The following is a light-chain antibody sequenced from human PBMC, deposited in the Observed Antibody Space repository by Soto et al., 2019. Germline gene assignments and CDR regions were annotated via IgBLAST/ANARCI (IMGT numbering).Light chain of an antibody. CDR3: QSYDSTLSGSWV. V-gene: IGLV1-40*01. J-gene: IGLJ3*02. CDR2: GNT. Sequence: QSVLTQPPSVSGAPGQRVTISCTGSSSNIGAGYDVHWYQQFPGTTPKFLIYGNTNRPSGVPDRFSASKSGTSASLDITGLQAEDEAEYFCQSYDSTLSGSWVFGGGTKLTVL. CDR1: SSNIGAGYD.